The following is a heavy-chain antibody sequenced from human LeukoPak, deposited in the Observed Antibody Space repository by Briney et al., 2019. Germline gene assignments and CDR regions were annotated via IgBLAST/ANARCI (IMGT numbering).Heavy chain of an antibody. CDR2: ISASGAVP. D-gene: IGHD3-22*01. J-gene: IGHJ4*02. CDR3: ARSLIVASEDH. CDR1: GFRFDSFY. Sequence: GGSLRLSCAASGFRFDSFYMGWIRQVPGKGLDYIALISASGAVPYYAESVEGRFTISRDNAKNSVSLQMNSLSADDTAIYYCARSLIVASEDHWGQGTQVIVSS. V-gene: IGHV3-11*04.